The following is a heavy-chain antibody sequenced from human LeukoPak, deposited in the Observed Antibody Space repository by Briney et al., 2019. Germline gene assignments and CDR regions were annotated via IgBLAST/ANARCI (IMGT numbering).Heavy chain of an antibody. V-gene: IGHV4-61*01. CDR3: ARPQIVGADDAFDI. CDR1: GGSISSSSYY. J-gene: IGHJ3*02. D-gene: IGHD1-26*01. Sequence: PSETLSLTCTVSGGSISSSSYYWSWLRQPPGKGLEWIGYIYYSGSTNYNPSLKSRVTISVDTSKNQFSLKLSSVTAADTAVYYCARPQIVGADDAFDIWGQGTMVTVSS. CDR2: IYYSGST.